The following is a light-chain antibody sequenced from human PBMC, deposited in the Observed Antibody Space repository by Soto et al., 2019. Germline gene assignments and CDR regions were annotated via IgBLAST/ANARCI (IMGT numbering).Light chain of an antibody. CDR2: NAS. CDR1: QSVSGW. Sequence: IQMTHSPLTPSGSVGDTLTMTCRASQSVSGWLAWYQQKPGKAPKLLIYNASALKSGVPSRFSGSGSGTEFTLTIGSLQPDDFATYYCQQYETFSGAFGPGTKVDIK. J-gene: IGKJ1*01. V-gene: IGKV1-5*03. CDR3: QQYETFSGA.